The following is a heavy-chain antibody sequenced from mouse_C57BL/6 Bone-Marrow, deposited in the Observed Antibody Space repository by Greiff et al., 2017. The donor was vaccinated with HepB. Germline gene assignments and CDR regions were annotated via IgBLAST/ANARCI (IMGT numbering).Heavy chain of an antibody. CDR1: GYTFTDYY. J-gene: IGHJ2*01. Sequence: VQLQQSGPVLVKPGASVKMSCKASGYTFTDYYMNWVKQSHGKSLEWIGVINPYNGGTSYNQKFKGKATLTVDKSSSTAYMELNSLTSEDSAVYYCARAGGKRDDWGQGTTLTVSS. CDR3: ARAGGKRDD. V-gene: IGHV1-19*01. D-gene: IGHD2-1*01. CDR2: INPYNGGT.